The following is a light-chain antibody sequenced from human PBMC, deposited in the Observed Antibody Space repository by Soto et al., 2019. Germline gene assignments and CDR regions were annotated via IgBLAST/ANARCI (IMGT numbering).Light chain of an antibody. CDR1: QSIGTY. J-gene: IGKJ2*01. CDR3: QQSYSTPHT. Sequence: DIQMTQSPSSLSASVGDRVTITCRASQSIGTYLNWYHHKPGKAPKLLIYAASSLQSGVPSRFSGSGSGTDFTLTISCLQPEDFATYYCQQSYSTPHTFGQGTKLEIK. V-gene: IGKV1-39*01. CDR2: AAS.